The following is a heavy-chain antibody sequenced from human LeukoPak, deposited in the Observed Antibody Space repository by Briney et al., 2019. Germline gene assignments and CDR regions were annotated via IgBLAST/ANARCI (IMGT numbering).Heavy chain of an antibody. V-gene: IGHV3-30*02. J-gene: IGHJ3*02. CDR1: GFTFSSYG. CDR2: IRYDGSNK. CDR3: ARFRADAFDI. Sequence: GGSLRLSCAASGFTFSSYGMHWVRQAPGKGLEWVAFIRYDGSNKYYADCVKGRFTISRDNSKNTLYLQMTSLRAEDTAVYYCARFRADAFDIWGQGTMVTVSS.